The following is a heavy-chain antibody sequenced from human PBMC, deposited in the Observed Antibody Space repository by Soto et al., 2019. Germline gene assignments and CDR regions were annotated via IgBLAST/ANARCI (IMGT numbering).Heavy chain of an antibody. CDR1: GFTFSNTW. CDR3: TTRPPERYYYGMDV. CDR2: IKSKTDGGTT. J-gene: IGHJ6*02. Sequence: GGSLRLSCAASGFTFSNTWMNWVRQAPGKGLEWVGRIKSKTDGGTTDYAAPVKGRFTISRDDSKNTLYLQMNSLKTEDTAVYYCTTRPPERYYYGMDVWGQGTMVTLSS. D-gene: IGHD1-26*01. V-gene: IGHV3-15*07.